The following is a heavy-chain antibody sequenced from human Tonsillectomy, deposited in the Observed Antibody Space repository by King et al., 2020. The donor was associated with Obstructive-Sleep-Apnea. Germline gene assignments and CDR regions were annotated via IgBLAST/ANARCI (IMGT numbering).Heavy chain of an antibody. CDR1: GGSISSYH. V-gene: IGHV4-59*01. D-gene: IGHD2-21*01. Sequence: VQLQESGPGLVKPSETLSLTCTVSGGSISSYHWSWIRQPPGKGLEWIGYIYYSGSTNYNPSLKSRVTISVDTSKNQFSLKLSSVTAADTAVYYCALLAPFDYWGQGTLVTVSS. CDR3: ALLAPFDY. J-gene: IGHJ4*02. CDR2: IYYSGST.